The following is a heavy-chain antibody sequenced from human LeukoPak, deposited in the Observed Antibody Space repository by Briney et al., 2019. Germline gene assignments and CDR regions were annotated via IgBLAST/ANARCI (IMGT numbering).Heavy chain of an antibody. D-gene: IGHD1-1*01. J-gene: IGHJ4*02. Sequence: GGSLRLSCAASGFTFGEYAMHWVRQAPGKGLEWVSGLNWNSDTIDYADSVKGRFTVSRDNAKNSLSLQMDSLRAEDTALYYCAKAKPRYLGYYIDSWGQGILVTVSS. V-gene: IGHV3-9*01. CDR1: GFTFGEYA. CDR3: AKAKPRYLGYYIDS. CDR2: LNWNSDTI.